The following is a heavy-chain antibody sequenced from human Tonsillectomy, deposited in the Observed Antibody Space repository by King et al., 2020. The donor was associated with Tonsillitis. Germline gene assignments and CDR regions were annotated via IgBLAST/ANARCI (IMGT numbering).Heavy chain of an antibody. CDR2: ISLVTTPI. V-gene: IGHV3-48*01. J-gene: IGHJ4*02. Sequence: VQLVESGGGLVQPGGSLRLSCAASGFTFSSYSMNWVRQAPGKGLEWVSYISLVTTPITYADSVKGRFTISRDNAKNSLYLQMNSLRAEDTAMYYCARDHNWGFDYWGQGILVTVSS. CDR1: GFTFSSYS. CDR3: ARDHNWGFDY. D-gene: IGHD7-27*01.